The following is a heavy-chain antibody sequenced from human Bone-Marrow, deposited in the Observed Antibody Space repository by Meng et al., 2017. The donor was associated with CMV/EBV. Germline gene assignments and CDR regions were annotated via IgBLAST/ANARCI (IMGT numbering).Heavy chain of an antibody. D-gene: IGHD6-13*01. Sequence: GSLRLSCTVSGGSISSSSYYWGWIRQPPGKGLEWIGSIYYSGSTYYNPSLKSRVTISVDTSKNQFSLKLSSVTAADTAVYYCARNGGRTSSWYTPGGWFDPWGQGTLVTVSS. V-gene: IGHV4-39*07. J-gene: IGHJ5*02. CDR2: IYYSGST. CDR1: GGSISSSSYY. CDR3: ARNGGRTSSWYTPGGWFDP.